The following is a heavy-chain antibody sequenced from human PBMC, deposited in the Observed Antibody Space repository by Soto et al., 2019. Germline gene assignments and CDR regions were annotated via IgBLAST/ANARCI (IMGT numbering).Heavy chain of an antibody. J-gene: IGHJ5*02. CDR2: IIPIFGTA. V-gene: IGHV1-69*01. CDR3: AREGGRVSARCPGEGGWFDP. D-gene: IGHD3-16*01. CDR1: GGTFSSYA. Sequence: QVQLVQSGAEVKKPGSSVKVSCKASGGTFSSYAISWVRQAPGQGLEWMGGIIPIFGTANYAQKFQGRVTITADEATSTANMELSSLRSEDTAVYYCAREGGRVSARCPGEGGWFDPFGQGTLVTVSS.